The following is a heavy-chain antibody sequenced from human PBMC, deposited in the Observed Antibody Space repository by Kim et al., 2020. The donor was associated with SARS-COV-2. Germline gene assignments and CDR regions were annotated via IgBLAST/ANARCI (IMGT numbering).Heavy chain of an antibody. CDR1: GFVLRSDW. Sequence: GGSLRLSCAASGFVLRSDWMGWIRQSPEKGLEWVATIKDDGGETYYVDSVKGRFTISRDNAKNSLYLQMNSLRAEDTAVYYCGRSFWHSVDCWGQGTLVT. V-gene: IGHV3-7*01. D-gene: IGHD3-3*01. CDR3: GRSFWHSVDC. J-gene: IGHJ4*02. CDR2: IKDDGGET.